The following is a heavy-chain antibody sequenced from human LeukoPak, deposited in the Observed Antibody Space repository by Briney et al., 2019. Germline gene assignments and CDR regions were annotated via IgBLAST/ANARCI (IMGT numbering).Heavy chain of an antibody. CDR3: VAVGRDRRNAFDI. J-gene: IGHJ3*02. D-gene: IGHD2-15*01. CDR1: GFTFSSYS. Sequence: QPGGSLRLSCAASGFTFSSYSMNWVRQAPGKGLEWVSYISSSSTIYYADSVKGRFTISRDNAKNSLYLQMNSLRDEDTAVYYCVAVGRDRRNAFDIWGQGTMVTVSS. CDR2: ISSSSTI. V-gene: IGHV3-48*02.